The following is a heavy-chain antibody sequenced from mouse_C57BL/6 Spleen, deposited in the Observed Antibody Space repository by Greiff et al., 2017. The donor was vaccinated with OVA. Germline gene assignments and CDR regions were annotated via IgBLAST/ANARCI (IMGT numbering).Heavy chain of an antibody. V-gene: IGHV1-26*01. CDR1: GYTFTDYY. Sequence: VQLQQSGPELVKPGASVKISCKASGYTFTDYYMNWVKQSHGKSLEWIGAINPTNGGTSYNQKFQGKATLPVDTSSSTAYMELRSLTSEDSAVYYCARNRDGFYWYFDVWGTGTTVTVSS. D-gene: IGHD2-3*01. J-gene: IGHJ1*03. CDR2: INPTNGGT. CDR3: ARNRDGFYWYFDV.